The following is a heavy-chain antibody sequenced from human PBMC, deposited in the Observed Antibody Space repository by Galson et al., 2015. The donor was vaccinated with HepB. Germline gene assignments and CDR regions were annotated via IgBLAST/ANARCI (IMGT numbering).Heavy chain of an antibody. V-gene: IGHV1-8*01. CDR2: MNPNSGNT. J-gene: IGHJ6*03. D-gene: IGHD5-12*01. CDR3: ARGGSQYYYYYYMDV. Sequence: SVKVSCKASGYTFTSYDINCVRQATGQGLEWMGWMNPNSGNTGYAQKFQGRVTMTRNTSISTAYMELSSLRSEDTAVYYCARGGSQYYYYYYMDVWGKGTTVTVSS. CDR1: GYTFTSYD.